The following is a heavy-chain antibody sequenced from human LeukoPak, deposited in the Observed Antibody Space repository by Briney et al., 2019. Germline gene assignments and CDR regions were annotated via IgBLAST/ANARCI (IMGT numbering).Heavy chain of an antibody. Sequence: SSESLSLTCTVSGGSISSSSYYWGSIRQPPGNGLEWIGSIYYSGSTYYNPSLKSRVTISVDTSKNQFSLKLSSVTAADTAVYYCGRSGDFWSGYLDPFDIWGQARMVTVSS. V-gene: IGHV4-39*01. CDR1: GGSISSSSYY. CDR3: GRSGDFWSGYLDPFDI. J-gene: IGHJ3*02. CDR2: IYYSGST. D-gene: IGHD3-3*01.